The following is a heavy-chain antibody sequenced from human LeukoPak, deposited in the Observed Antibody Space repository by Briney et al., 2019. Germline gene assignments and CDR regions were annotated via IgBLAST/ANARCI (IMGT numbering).Heavy chain of an antibody. Sequence: PSETLSLTCTVSGGSISSYYWSWIRQPPGKGLEWIGYIYYSGSTNYNPSLKSRVTISVDTSKNQFSLKLSSVTAADTAVYYCARLRFLEWLLSGAFDIWGQGTMVTVSS. D-gene: IGHD3-3*01. CDR2: IYYSGST. CDR1: GGSISSYY. J-gene: IGHJ3*02. V-gene: IGHV4-59*01. CDR3: ARLRFLEWLLSGAFDI.